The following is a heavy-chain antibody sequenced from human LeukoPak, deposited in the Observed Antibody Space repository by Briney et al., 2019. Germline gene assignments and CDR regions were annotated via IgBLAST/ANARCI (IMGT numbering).Heavy chain of an antibody. V-gene: IGHV4-59*01. CDR2: ISYSGYT. CDR3: ARGRNDNGGMFFGS. Sequence: PSETLSLTCTVSGGSIRSFYWSWLRQAPGRGLEWIGFISYSGYTSYSPSLKSRLAISVDTSRRQFSLRPSSMTAADTAIYYCARGRNDNGGMFFGSWAQGTLVTVSS. J-gene: IGHJ4*02. CDR1: GGSIRSFY. D-gene: IGHD4-23*01.